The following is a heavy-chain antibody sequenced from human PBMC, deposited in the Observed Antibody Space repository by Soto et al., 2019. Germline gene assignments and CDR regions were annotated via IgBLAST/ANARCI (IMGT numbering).Heavy chain of an antibody. D-gene: IGHD3-22*01. J-gene: IGHJ4*02. CDR3: ARHPSPTYYYDSSGYYSSYYFDY. CDR2: IYYSGST. V-gene: IGHV4-39*01. CDR1: GGSISSSSYY. Sequence: SETLSLTCTVSGGSISSSSYYWGWIRQPPGKGLEWIGSIYYSGSTYYNPSLKSRVTISVDTSKNQFSLKLSSVTAADTAVYYCARHPSPTYYYDSSGYYSSYYFDYWGQGTRVTVYS.